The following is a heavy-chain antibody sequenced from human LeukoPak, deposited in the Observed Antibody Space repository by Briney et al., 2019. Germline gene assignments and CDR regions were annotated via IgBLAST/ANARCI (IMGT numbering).Heavy chain of an antibody. V-gene: IGHV4-59*08. CDR2: IYNSGTS. CDR1: GGSISGYY. Sequence: TSETLSLTCTVSGGSISGYYWTWIRQPPGKGLDWVANIYNSGTSNYNPSLRSRLTISVGTSKNQVSLRLTSVTAADTAIYYCARHFGSTQDYFDFCGQGILVTVSS. D-gene: IGHD3-16*01. CDR3: ARHFGSTQDYFDF. J-gene: IGHJ4*02.